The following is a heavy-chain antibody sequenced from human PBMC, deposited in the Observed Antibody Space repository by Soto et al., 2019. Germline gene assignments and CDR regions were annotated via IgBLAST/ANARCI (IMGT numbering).Heavy chain of an antibody. CDR3: GRAKIITTLDY. D-gene: IGHD3-10*01. CDR2: INAGNGYT. V-gene: IGHV1-3*01. J-gene: IGHJ4*02. Sequence: QVQLVQSGAEGKKPGASVKVSCETSGYTFANSPMHWVRQAPGQTPEWMGLINAGNGYTKYSQKFQGRVTLSRDPSASIVHMDLRSLRSEETAVYYCGRAKIITTLDYWCQGTLVTVSS. CDR1: GYTFANSP.